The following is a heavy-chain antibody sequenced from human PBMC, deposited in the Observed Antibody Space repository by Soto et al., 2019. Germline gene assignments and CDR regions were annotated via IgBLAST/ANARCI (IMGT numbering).Heavy chain of an antibody. D-gene: IGHD6-19*01. CDR3: ATLAGTGVPFYYGMDV. V-gene: IGHV4-39*01. CDR2: IYYSGTT. Sequence: PSETLSLTCTVSGDSISNSRYFWGWIRQPPGKGLEWIGIIYYSGTTYYNPSLESRISMSVDTSQNQFSLRLSSVSAADTAVYYXATLAGTGVPFYYGMDVWGQGTTVTVSS. J-gene: IGHJ6*02. CDR1: GDSISNSRYF.